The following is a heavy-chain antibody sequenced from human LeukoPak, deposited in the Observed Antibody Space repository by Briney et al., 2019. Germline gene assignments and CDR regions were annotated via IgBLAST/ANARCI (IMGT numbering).Heavy chain of an antibody. CDR2: ISGDGTFT. V-gene: IGHV3-43*02. CDR1: GFRFEGYA. Sequence: PGGSLTLSCAASGFRFEGYAMHWVRQAPGKGLEWVSLISGDGTFTYYADSVKGRFTISRDNTKNSLYLQMNSLRADDTALYYCVKDNFCPECAFDIWGQGTRVTASS. CDR3: VKDNFCPECAFDI. D-gene: IGHD3-3*01. J-gene: IGHJ3*02.